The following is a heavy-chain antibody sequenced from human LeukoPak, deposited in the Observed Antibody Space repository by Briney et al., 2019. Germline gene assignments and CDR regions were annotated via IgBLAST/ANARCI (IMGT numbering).Heavy chain of an antibody. CDR3: ARYRGSSGWSYDAFDI. D-gene: IGHD6-19*01. CDR2: INSDGSST. J-gene: IGHJ3*02. Sequence: PGGSLRLFCAASGFTFSSYWMHWVRQAPGKGLVWVSRINSDGSSTSYADSVKGRFTISRDNAKNTLYLQMNSLRAEDTAVYYCARYRGSSGWSYDAFDIWGQGTMVTVSS. V-gene: IGHV3-74*01. CDR1: GFTFSSYW.